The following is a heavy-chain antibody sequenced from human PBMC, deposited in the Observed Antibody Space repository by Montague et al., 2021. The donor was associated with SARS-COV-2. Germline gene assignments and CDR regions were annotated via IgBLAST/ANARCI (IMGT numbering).Heavy chain of an antibody. Sequence: SETLSLTCAVYGGSFSGYYWNWIHQPPGKGLEWIGEINHSGTTNYNPSLKSRVTISVDTSKNQFSLKLSSVTAADTAVYYCARGVVVVVHRDYPARRGWFDPWGQGTLVSVSS. J-gene: IGHJ5*02. CDR2: INHSGTT. V-gene: IGHV4-34*01. D-gene: IGHD2-15*01. CDR3: ARGVVVVVHRDYPARRGWFDP. CDR1: GGSFSGYY.